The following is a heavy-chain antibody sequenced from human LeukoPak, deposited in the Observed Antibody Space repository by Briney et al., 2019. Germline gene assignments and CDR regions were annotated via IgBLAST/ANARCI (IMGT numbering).Heavy chain of an antibody. D-gene: IGHD3-16*02. J-gene: IGHJ4*02. CDR2: IYHSGST. V-gene: IGHV4-38-2*02. Sequence: PSETLSLTCTVSGYSISSDYYWGWIRQPPGKGLEWIGFIYHSGSTYYNPSLRSRVTISVDTSKNQFSLKLSSVTAADTAVYYCARYDVWGTYRAFDYWGQGTLVTVSS. CDR1: GYSISSDYY. CDR3: ARYDVWGTYRAFDY.